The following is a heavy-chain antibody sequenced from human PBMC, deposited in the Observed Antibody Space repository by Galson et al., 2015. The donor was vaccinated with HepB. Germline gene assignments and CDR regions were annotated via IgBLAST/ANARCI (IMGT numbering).Heavy chain of an antibody. Sequence: SLRLSCAASGFTFSSYWMHWVRQAPGKGLVWVSRINSDGSNTTHADSVKGRFTISGDNAKNTLFLQMNSLRAEDTAVYYCARVGVSSGRLYYHYYYMDVWGKGTTVTVSS. J-gene: IGHJ6*03. D-gene: IGHD6-19*01. CDR1: GFTFSSYW. CDR3: ARVGVSSGRLYYHYYYMDV. V-gene: IGHV3-74*01. CDR2: INSDGSNT.